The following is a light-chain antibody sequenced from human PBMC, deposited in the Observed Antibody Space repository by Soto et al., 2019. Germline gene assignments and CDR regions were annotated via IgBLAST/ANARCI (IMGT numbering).Light chain of an antibody. J-gene: IGLJ2*01. CDR2: DVS. Sequence: QSALTQPRSVSGSPGQSVTISCTGTSSDVGGYNYVSWYQQHPGKAPKLMIDDVSKRPSGVPDRFSGSKSGNTASLTISGLQAEDEADYYCCSYAGSYTPHVVFGGGTKLTVL. CDR3: CSYAGSYTPHVV. CDR1: SSDVGGYNY. V-gene: IGLV2-11*01.